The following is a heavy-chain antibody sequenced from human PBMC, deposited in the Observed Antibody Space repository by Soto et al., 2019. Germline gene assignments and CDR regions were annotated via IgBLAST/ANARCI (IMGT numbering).Heavy chain of an antibody. CDR3: ANGATIARIAAAGTVYCFGIDV. Sequence: SETLSLTCTVSGCSISSYYLSWIRQPPGKGLEWIGYIYYSGSTNYNPSLKSRVTISVDTSKNQFSLKLSSVTAADTAVYYCANGATIARIAAAGTVYCFGIDVWGQGTTVTVSS. V-gene: IGHV4-59*01. J-gene: IGHJ6*02. D-gene: IGHD6-13*01. CDR2: IYYSGST. CDR1: GCSISSYY.